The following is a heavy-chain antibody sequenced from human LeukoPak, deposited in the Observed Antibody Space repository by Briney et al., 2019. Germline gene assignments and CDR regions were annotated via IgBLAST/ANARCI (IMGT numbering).Heavy chain of an antibody. CDR2: ISSSSSYI. V-gene: IGHV3-21*01. CDR1: GFTFSSYS. Sequence: PGGSPRLSCAASGFTFSSYSMNWVRQAPGKGLEWVSSISSSSSYIYYADSVKGRFTISRDNAKNSLYLQMNSLRAEDTAVYYCASDGSSRLRLGELSLTDDYWGQGTLVTVSS. J-gene: IGHJ4*02. CDR3: ASDGSSRLRLGELSLTDDY. D-gene: IGHD3-16*02.